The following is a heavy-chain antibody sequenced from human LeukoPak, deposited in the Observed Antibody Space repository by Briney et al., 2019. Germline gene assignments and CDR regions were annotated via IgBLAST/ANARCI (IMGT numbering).Heavy chain of an antibody. Sequence: PSETLSLTCTVSGGSISSSSYYWGWIRQPPGKGLEWIGSVYYSGSTHYNPSLKSRVTISVDTSENQFSLRLSSVTAADTAVYYCAREVGTNRAIDYWGQGTLVTVSS. CDR2: VYYSGST. V-gene: IGHV4-39*02. D-gene: IGHD1-26*01. J-gene: IGHJ4*02. CDR3: AREVGTNRAIDY. CDR1: GGSISSSSYY.